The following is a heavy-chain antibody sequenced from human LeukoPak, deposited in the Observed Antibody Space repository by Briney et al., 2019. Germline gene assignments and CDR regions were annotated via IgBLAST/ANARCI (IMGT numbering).Heavy chain of an antibody. J-gene: IGHJ4*02. CDR3: TTIKRGNIFGYFDF. Sequence: SETLSLTCTVSGGSMTTHHWNWIRQTPGKGLEWIGYVFDSGRSKENPSLKSRVTLSADTSKNQLSLRLSSVTAADTAVYYCTTIKRGNIFGYFDFWGQGILVTVSS. CDR1: GGSMTTHH. CDR2: VFDSGRS. V-gene: IGHV4-59*11. D-gene: IGHD5-18*01.